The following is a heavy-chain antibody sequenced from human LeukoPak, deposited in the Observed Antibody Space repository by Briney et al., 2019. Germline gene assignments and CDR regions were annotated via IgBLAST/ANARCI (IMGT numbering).Heavy chain of an antibody. D-gene: IGHD3-3*01. CDR2: ISSSGSTI. Sequence: GGSLRLSCAASGFTFSDYMSWIRQAPGKGLEWVSYISSSGSTIYYADSVKGRFTISRDNAKNSLYLQMNSLRAEDTAVYYCARVYYTIFGVVIYYFDYWGQGTLVTVSS. CDR1: GFTFSDY. V-gene: IGHV3-11*01. CDR3: ARVYYTIFGVVIYYFDY. J-gene: IGHJ4*02.